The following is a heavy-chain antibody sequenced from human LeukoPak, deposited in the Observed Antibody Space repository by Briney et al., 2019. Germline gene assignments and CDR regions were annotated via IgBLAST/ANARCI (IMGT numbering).Heavy chain of an antibody. Sequence: APVKVSCKASGYTFTGYYMHWVRQAPGQGLEWMGWINPNSGGTNYAQKFQGRVTMTRDTSISTAYMELSRLRSDDTAVYYCARGDQLLSFYYYGMDVWGQGTTVTVSS. CDR1: GYTFTGYY. J-gene: IGHJ6*02. CDR3: ARGDQLLSFYYYGMDV. D-gene: IGHD2-2*01. V-gene: IGHV1-2*02. CDR2: INPNSGGT.